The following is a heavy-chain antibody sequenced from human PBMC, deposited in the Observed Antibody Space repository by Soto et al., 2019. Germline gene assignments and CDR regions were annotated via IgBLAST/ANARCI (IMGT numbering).Heavy chain of an antibody. V-gene: IGHV3-15*01. J-gene: IGHJ6*02. CDR2: IKSKTDGGTT. CDR3: TTDPYDSSGYYSSYYYGMDV. D-gene: IGHD3-22*01. Sequence: EVQLVESGGGLVKPGGSLRLSCAASGFTFSNAWMSWVRQAPGKGLEWVGRIKSKTDGGTTDYAAPVKGRFTISRDDSKNTLYLQMNSLKTEDTAVYYCTTDPYDSSGYYSSYYYGMDVWGQGTTVTVSS. CDR1: GFTFSNAW.